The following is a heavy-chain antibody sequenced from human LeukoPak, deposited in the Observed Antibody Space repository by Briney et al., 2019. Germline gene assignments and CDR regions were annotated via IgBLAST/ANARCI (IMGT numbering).Heavy chain of an antibody. J-gene: IGHJ4*02. V-gene: IGHV3-69-1*01. Sequence: PGESLRLSCAASGFNFNTYDMNWVRQAPGKGLEWISYFSGTSTIYSADSVKGRFTISRDNAKSSLYLQMNSLRAEDTAVYYCARDAPAGFGSGSVFFDYWGQETLDTVSS. CDR2: FSGTSTI. D-gene: IGHD3-3*01. CDR1: GFNFNTYD. CDR3: ARDAPAGFGSGSVFFDY.